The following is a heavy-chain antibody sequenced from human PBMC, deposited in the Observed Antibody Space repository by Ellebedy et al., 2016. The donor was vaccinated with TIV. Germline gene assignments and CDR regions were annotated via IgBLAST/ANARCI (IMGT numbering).Heavy chain of an antibody. CDR1: GGSISSSSYY. CDR2: IYYSGST. Sequence: GSLRLXXTVSGGSISSSSYYWGWIRQPPGKGLEWIGSIYYSGSTYYNPSLKSRVTISVDTSKNQFSLELSSVTAADTAVYYCARDMSHPFDMVRGTWGIDYWGQGTLVTVSS. J-gene: IGHJ4*02. CDR3: ARDMSHPFDMVRGTWGIDY. D-gene: IGHD3-10*01. V-gene: IGHV4-39*07.